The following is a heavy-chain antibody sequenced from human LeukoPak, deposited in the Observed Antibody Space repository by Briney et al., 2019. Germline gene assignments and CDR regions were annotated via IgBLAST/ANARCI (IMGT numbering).Heavy chain of an antibody. CDR1: GYTFTSNY. V-gene: IGHV1-46*01. CDR3: ARGPVLLWFGELLSNWFDP. CDR2: ISPSGGST. Sequence: ASVKVSCKAFGYTFTSNYMHWVRQAPGQGLEWMGVISPSGGSTTYAQRFQGRVTLTRDMSTSTDYLELSSLRSEDKAVYYCARGPVLLWFGELLSNWFDPWGQGTLVTVSS. J-gene: IGHJ5*02. D-gene: IGHD3-10*01.